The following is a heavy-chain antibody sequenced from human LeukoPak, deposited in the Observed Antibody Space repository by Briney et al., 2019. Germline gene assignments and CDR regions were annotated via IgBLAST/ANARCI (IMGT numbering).Heavy chain of an antibody. D-gene: IGHD4-17*01. Sequence: ASVKVSCKVSGYTLTELSMHWVRQAPGKGLEWMGGFDPEDGETIYAQKFQGRVTMTEDTSTDTAYMELSSLRSEDTAVYYCATGEGSLRGAYYFDYRGQGTLVTVSS. J-gene: IGHJ4*02. CDR2: FDPEDGET. CDR3: ATGEGSLRGAYYFDY. CDR1: GYTLTELS. V-gene: IGHV1-24*01.